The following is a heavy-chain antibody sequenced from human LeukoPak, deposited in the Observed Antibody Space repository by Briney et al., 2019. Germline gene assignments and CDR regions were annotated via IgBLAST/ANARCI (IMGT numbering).Heavy chain of an antibody. Sequence: PGGSLRLPCAASGFTFSSYWMTWVRQAPGKGLEWVANIKQDGSEEYYVDSVKGRFTISRDNAKNSLYLQMNSLRAEDTAVYYCARDGLGSAFDYWGQGTLATVSS. CDR3: ARDGLGSAFDY. CDR1: GFTFSSYW. D-gene: IGHD3/OR15-3a*01. CDR2: IKQDGSEE. V-gene: IGHV3-7*01. J-gene: IGHJ4*02.